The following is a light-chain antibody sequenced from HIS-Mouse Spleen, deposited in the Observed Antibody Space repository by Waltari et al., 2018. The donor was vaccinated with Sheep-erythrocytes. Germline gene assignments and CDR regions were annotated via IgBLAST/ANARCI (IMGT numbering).Light chain of an antibody. CDR2: DAS. J-gene: IGKJ1*01. V-gene: IGKV3-11*01. CDR1: EGVSSY. CDR3: QQRSNWPPT. Sequence: EIVLTQSPATLSLSPGERATLSCRASEGVSSYLAWYQQKPGQAPRLLIYDASNRATGIPARFSGSGSGTDFTLTISSLGPEDFAVYYCQQRSNWPPTFGQGTKVEIK.